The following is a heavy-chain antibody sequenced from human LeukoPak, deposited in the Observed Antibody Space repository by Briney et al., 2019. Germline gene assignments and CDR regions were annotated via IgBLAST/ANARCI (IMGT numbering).Heavy chain of an antibody. CDR2: IYHSGST. J-gene: IGHJ4*02. CDR3: ARERPTGWYFDY. V-gene: IGHV4-31*03. Sequence: PSETLSLTCTVSGGSISSGVYYWTWIRPHPGKGLEWVGYIYHSGSTSYNPSLKSRVSISVDTSKNQFSLNLSSATAADTAVYYCARERPTGWYFDYWGQGTLVTVSS. D-gene: IGHD6-19*01. CDR1: GGSISSGVYY.